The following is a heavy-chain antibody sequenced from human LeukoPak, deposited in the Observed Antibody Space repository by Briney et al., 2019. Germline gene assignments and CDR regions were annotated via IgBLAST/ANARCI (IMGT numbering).Heavy chain of an antibody. J-gene: IGHJ6*03. V-gene: IGHV3-21*01. CDR1: GFTFSSYS. CDR2: ISSSSSYI. CDR3: ARISPSLWHHWYYGSGLPLRSGYMDV. D-gene: IGHD3-10*01. Sequence: GGSLRLSCAASGFTFSSYSMNWVRQAPGKGLEWVSSISSSSSYIYYADSVKGRFTISRDNAKNSLYLQMNSLRAEDTAVYYCARISPSLWHHWYYGSGLPLRSGYMDVWGKGPTVTVSS.